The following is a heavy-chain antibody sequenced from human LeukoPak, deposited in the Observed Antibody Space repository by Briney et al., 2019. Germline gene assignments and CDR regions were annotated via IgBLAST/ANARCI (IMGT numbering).Heavy chain of an antibody. CDR3: TRGLLWFGELRFDP. CDR2: IKSKTDGGTT. D-gene: IGHD3-10*01. CDR1: GFTFSNAW. J-gene: IGHJ5*02. V-gene: IGHV3-15*01. Sequence: GGSLRLSCAASGFTFSNAWMSWVRQAPGKGLEWVGRIKSKTDGGTTDYAAPVKGRFTISRDDSKNTLYLQMNSLKTEDTAVYYCTRGLLWFGELRFDPWGQGTLVTVSS.